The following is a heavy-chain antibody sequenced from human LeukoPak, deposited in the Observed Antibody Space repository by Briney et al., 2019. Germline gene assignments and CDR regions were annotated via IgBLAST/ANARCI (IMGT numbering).Heavy chain of an antibody. D-gene: IGHD3-16*02. CDR2: ISFSGGST. J-gene: IGHJ3*01. V-gene: IGHV3-23*01. Sequence: GGSLRLSCAASGFTFSDSAMSWGRQAPGGGVEGVSLISFSGGSTYYAASVKGRVTISGDKSQDTLYLQIPSLRADDTAMYYCARDMELSAWGLGTMVTASS. CDR1: GFTFSDSA. CDR3: ARDMELSA.